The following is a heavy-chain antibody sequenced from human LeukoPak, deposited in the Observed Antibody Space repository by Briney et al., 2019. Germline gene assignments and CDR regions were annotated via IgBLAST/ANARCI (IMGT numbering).Heavy chain of an antibody. V-gene: IGHV4-39*01. CDR2: IYYSGST. J-gene: IGHJ4*02. CDR1: GGSISSSSYY. Sequence: SETLSLTCTVSGGSISSSSYYWGWIRQPPGKGLEWIGSIYYSGSTYYNPSLKSRVTQSVDTSKNQFSLKLSSVTAADTAVYYCARAFPQDIDYYDSSGLEGYYFDYWGQGTLVTVSS. D-gene: IGHD3-22*01. CDR3: ARAFPQDIDYYDSSGLEGYYFDY.